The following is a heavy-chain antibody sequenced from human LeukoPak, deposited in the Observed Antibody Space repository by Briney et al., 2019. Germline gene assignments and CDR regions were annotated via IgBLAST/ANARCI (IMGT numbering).Heavy chain of an antibody. V-gene: IGHV1-2*02. D-gene: IGHD4-17*01. CDR2: INPNSGGT. J-gene: IGHJ3*02. Sequence: ASVKVSCKASGYTFTGDYMHWVRQAPGQGLEWMGWINPNSGGTNYAQKFQGRVTMTRDTSISTAYMELSRLRSDDTAVYYCARTGRLRFTGGFDIWGQGTMVTVSS. CDR3: ARTGRLRFTGGFDI. CDR1: GYTFTGDY.